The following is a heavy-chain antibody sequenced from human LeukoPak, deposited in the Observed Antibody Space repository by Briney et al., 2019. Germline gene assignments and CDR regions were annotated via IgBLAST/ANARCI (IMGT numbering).Heavy chain of an antibody. CDR1: GYSISSNYF. CDR3: AGAPWGPFDF. CDR2: IHHSGST. D-gene: IGHD7-27*01. V-gene: IGHV4-38-2*02. J-gene: IGHJ4*02. Sequence: SETLSLTCTVSGYSISSNYFWGWIRQPPGKGLEWIGSIHHSGSTFYNPSLKSRVTMSLDMSKNQFSLKLSSVTAADTAVYYCAGAPWGPFDFWGQGTLVTVSS.